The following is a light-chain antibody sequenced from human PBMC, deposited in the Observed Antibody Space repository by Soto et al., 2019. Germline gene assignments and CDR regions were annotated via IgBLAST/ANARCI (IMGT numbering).Light chain of an antibody. V-gene: IGLV1-44*01. CDR3: AAWDDSLSGPV. J-gene: IGLJ7*01. Sequence: QSVLTQPPSASGTPGQRVTIFCSGSSSNIETNTVNWYQQLPGTAPKILIYSNSQRPSGVPDRFSGSKSGTSASLNISGLQAADEAAYYCAAWDDSLSGPVFGGGTQLTVL. CDR1: SSNIETNT. CDR2: SNS.